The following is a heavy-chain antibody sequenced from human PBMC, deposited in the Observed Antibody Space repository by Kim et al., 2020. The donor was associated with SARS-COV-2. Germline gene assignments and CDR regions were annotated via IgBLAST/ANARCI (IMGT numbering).Heavy chain of an antibody. J-gene: IGHJ6*02. CDR3: ATSITGTTAYYYGMDV. CDR1: GFTVSSNY. Sequence: GGSLRLSCAASGFTVSSNYMSWVRQAPGKGLEWVSVIYSGGSTYYADSVKGRFTISRDNSKNTLYLQMNSLRAEDTAVYYCATSITGTTAYYYGMDVWGQGTTVTVSS. CDR2: IYSGGST. D-gene: IGHD1-20*01. V-gene: IGHV3-53*01.